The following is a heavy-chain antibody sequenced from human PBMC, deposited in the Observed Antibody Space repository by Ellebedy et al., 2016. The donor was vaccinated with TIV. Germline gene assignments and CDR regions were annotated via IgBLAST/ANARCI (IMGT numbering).Heavy chain of an antibody. CDR2: IKQDGSEK. Sequence: GESLKISCAASGFTFSTYWMSWVRQAPGKGLEWVATIKQDGSEKYFVDSVKGRFTISRDNAKNSLCLQMNSLRAEDTAVYYCARALGSGPCYWGQGTLVTVSS. D-gene: IGHD6-19*01. CDR1: GFTFSTYW. CDR3: ARALGSGPCY. J-gene: IGHJ4*02. V-gene: IGHV3-7*01.